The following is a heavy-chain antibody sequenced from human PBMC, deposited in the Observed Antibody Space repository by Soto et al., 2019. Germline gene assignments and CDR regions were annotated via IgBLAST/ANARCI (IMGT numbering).Heavy chain of an antibody. J-gene: IGHJ6*02. Sequence: ASVKVSCKASGYTFTSYAMNWVRQAPGQGLEWMGWINTNTGNPTYAQGFTGRFVFSLDTSVSTAYLQICSLKAEDIAVYYCARELFTIPRGGGYYYYYGMDVWGQGTTVTVSS. CDR2: INTNTGNP. V-gene: IGHV7-4-1*01. CDR1: GYTFTSYA. D-gene: IGHD3-3*01. CDR3: ARELFTIPRGGGYYYYYGMDV.